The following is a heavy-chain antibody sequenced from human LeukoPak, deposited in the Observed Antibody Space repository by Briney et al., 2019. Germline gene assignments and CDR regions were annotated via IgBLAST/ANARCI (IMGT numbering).Heavy chain of an antibody. J-gene: IGHJ4*02. Sequence: HPGGSLRLSCAASGFTFSRLAMTWVRQAPGKGLEWVSTISASGPYYADAVRGRFTIPRDNSRNTLSLQMDSLRAEDTAVYYCAKPWGYSSSWNMDYWGQGTLVTVSS. CDR1: GFTFSRLA. D-gene: IGHD6-13*01. CDR2: ISASGP. V-gene: IGHV3-23*01. CDR3: AKPWGYSSSWNMDY.